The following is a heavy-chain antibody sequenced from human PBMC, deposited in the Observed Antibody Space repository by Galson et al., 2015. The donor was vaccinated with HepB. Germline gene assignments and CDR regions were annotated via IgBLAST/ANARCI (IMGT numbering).Heavy chain of an antibody. V-gene: IGHV4-59*01. D-gene: IGHD5-24*01. Sequence: LTCSVSGGSINNYYWSWIRQPPGKGLEWIGYIYDSGSTNYNPSLRSRVIISVDVSKTQFSLKLKSVTAADTAVYYCASVRWLQTKSGYFDSWGQGNLVIVSS. CDR3: ASVRWLQTKSGYFDS. CDR2: IYDSGST. J-gene: IGHJ4*02. CDR1: GGSINNYY.